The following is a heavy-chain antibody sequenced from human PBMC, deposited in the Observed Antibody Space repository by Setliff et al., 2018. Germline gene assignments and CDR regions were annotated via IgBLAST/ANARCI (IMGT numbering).Heavy chain of an antibody. CDR3: ARGHCTTISCFLDH. Sequence: GGSLRLSCAASGFIFDDYAMHWVRQAPGKGLEWVSGIRAGGDNIAYADSVKGRFTISRDNAKNSLYLQLDSLRPDDTAFYYCARGHCTTISCFLDHWGQGIMVTVSS. CDR1: GFIFDDYA. CDR2: IRAGGDNI. J-gene: IGHJ4*02. D-gene: IGHD2-8*01. V-gene: IGHV3-9*01.